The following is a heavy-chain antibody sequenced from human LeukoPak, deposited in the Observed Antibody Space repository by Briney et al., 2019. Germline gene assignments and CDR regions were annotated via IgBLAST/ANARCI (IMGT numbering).Heavy chain of an antibody. D-gene: IGHD6-19*01. Sequence: GGSLRLSCAASGFTFSTDAMNWVRQAPGKGLEWISYISTGGRTIYYADSVKGRFTISRENAKNSLYLQMNSLRAEDTALYYCTRERLNAFDFWGQGTMVTVSS. CDR3: TRERLNAFDF. CDR1: GFTFSTDA. V-gene: IGHV3-48*03. CDR2: ISTGGRTI. J-gene: IGHJ3*01.